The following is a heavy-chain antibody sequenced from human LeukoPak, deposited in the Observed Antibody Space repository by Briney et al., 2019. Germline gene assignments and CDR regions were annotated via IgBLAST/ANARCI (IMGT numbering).Heavy chain of an antibody. D-gene: IGHD3-10*01. CDR2: IYYSGST. V-gene: IGHV4-39*01. CDR3: ARHADSGLWFGELLHLDY. J-gene: IGHJ4*02. Sequence: PSETLSLTCTVSGGSISSSSYYWGWIRQPPGKGLEWIGSIYYSGSTYYNPSLKSRVTISVDTSKNQFSLKLSSVTAADTAVYYCARHADSGLWFGELLHLDYWRQGTLVTVSS. CDR1: GGSISSSSYY.